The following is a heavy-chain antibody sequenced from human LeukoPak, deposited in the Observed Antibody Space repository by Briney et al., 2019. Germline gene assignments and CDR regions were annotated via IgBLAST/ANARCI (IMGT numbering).Heavy chain of an antibody. CDR1: GFSFNNYG. Sequence: SGGSLRLSCSPSGFSFNNYGMHWVRQGPGKGLEWVAYIPYDGSKTYYAESVKGRFTISRDNSKNTLYLQMNSLRAEDTAVYYCARGGSYLSAFDIWGQGTMVTVSS. J-gene: IGHJ3*02. V-gene: IGHV3-33*05. D-gene: IGHD1-26*01. CDR2: IPYDGSKT. CDR3: ARGGSYLSAFDI.